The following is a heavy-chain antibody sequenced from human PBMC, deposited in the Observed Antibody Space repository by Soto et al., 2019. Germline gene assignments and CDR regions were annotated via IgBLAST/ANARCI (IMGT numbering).Heavy chain of an antibody. CDR2: VSSDGSNL. D-gene: IGHD2-21*01. CDR1: GFTFSYYS. V-gene: IGHV3-30*18. Sequence: QVQLVESGGGVVQPGRSLRLSCAASGFTFSYYSMHWVRQAPGKGLECVALVSSDGSNLFYADSVKGRFTISRDNSKNTLYLQMNSLRAEDTAVYYCAKNTGGNSYYFDFWGQGTLVTVSS. J-gene: IGHJ4*02. CDR3: AKNTGGNSYYFDF.